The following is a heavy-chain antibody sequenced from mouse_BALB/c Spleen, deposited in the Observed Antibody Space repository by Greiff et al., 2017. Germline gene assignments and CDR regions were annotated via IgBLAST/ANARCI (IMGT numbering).Heavy chain of an antibody. CDR1: GFTFSSYG. V-gene: IGHV5-6-3*01. D-gene: IGHD2-14*01. CDR2: INSNGGST. CDR3: ARAYYRYSYAMDY. J-gene: IGHJ4*01. Sequence: EVKVVESGGGLVQPGGSLKLSCAASGFTFSSYGMSWVRQTPDKRLELVATINSNGGSTYYPDSVKGRFTISRDNAKNTLYLQMSSLKSEDTAMYYCARAYYRYSYAMDYWGQGTSVTVSS.